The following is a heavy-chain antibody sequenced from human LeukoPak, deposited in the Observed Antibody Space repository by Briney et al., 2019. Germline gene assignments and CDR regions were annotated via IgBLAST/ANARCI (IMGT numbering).Heavy chain of an antibody. V-gene: IGHV3-33*01. CDR2: IWYDGSNK. Sequence: PGGSLRLSCAASGFTFSSYGMHWVRQAPGKGLEWVALIWYDGSNKYYADSVKGRLTISRDNSKNTLYLQMNSLRAEGTAVYYCAREGPCGNSQFDYWGQGTLVTVSS. CDR3: AREGPCGNSQFDY. J-gene: IGHJ4*02. CDR1: GFTFSSYG. D-gene: IGHD2/OR15-2a*01.